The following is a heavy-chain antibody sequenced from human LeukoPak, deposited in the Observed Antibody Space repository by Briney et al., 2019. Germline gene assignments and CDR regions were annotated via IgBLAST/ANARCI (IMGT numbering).Heavy chain of an antibody. D-gene: IGHD4-11*01. Sequence: SGTLSLTCAVSGGSISSSNWWSWVRQPPGKGLEWIGEIYHSGSTNYNPSLKSRVTISVDKSKNQFSLKLSSVTAADTAVYYCARWATVTPPHHWYFDLWGRGTLVTVSS. CDR2: IYHSGST. CDR3: ARWATVTPPHHWYFDL. J-gene: IGHJ2*01. V-gene: IGHV4-4*02. CDR1: GGSISSSNW.